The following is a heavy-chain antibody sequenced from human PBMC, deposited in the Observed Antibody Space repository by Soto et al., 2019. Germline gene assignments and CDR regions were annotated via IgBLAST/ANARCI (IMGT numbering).Heavy chain of an antibody. CDR2: MSQSGGT. V-gene: IGHV4-34*01. J-gene: IGHJ3*02. CDR1: GGSVNSGNYY. D-gene: IGHD1-1*01. Sequence: QVQLQQWGAGLLKPSETLSLTCAVYGGSVNSGNYYWSWIRQPPGKGLEWIGEMSQSGGTHFNPSLMSRVTISVDTSKNQFSLKMSSVTAADTALYYCARVERGTATTVVDAFDIWGPGTLVTVSS. CDR3: ARVERGTATTVVDAFDI.